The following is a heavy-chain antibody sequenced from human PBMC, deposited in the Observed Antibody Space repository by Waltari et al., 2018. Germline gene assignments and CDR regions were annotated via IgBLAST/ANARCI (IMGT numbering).Heavy chain of an antibody. V-gene: IGHV3-74*01. CDR2: TNEDGRIT. Sequence: EVQLVESGGGLVQPGGSLRLSWSASGFTFGNDWRHWVRQVPGKGLVWVSRTNEDGRITNYADSVKGRFTISRDNAKNTLYLQMNSLRAEDTAVYYCVRDLAGVGGHWGQGTLVTVSS. CDR3: VRDLAGVGGH. D-gene: IGHD3-16*01. CDR1: GFTFGNDW. J-gene: IGHJ4*02.